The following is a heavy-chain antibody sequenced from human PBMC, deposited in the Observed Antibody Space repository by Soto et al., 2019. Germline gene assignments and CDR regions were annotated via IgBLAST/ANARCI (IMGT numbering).Heavy chain of an antibody. J-gene: IGHJ4*02. Sequence: PGGSLRLSCAASGFTFSSYGMHWVRQAPGKGLEWVAVISYDGSNKYYADSVKGRFTISRDNSKNTLYLQMNSLRAEDMAVYYCAKDHPRRKNSFDYWGQGTLVTVSS. CDR3: AKDHPRRKNSFDY. CDR2: ISYDGSNK. V-gene: IGHV3-30*18. CDR1: GFTFSSYG.